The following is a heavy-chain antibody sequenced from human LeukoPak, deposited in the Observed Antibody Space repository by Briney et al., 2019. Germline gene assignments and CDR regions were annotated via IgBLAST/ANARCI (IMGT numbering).Heavy chain of an antibody. CDR3: ARRPRGVIIKTWFDS. J-gene: IGHJ5*01. D-gene: IGHD3-10*01. CDR1: DESFSGSY. V-gene: IGHV4-34*01. CDR2: INHSGSA. Sequence: SETLSLTCAVYDESFSGSYCTWIRQPPGKGLEWIGEINHSGSANYNPSLKSRVTILLDTSKNQFSLNLSSVTAADTAVYYCARRPRGVIIKTWFDSWGQGTLVTVSS.